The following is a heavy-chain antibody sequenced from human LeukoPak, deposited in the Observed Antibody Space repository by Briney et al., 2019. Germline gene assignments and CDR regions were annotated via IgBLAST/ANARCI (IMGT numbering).Heavy chain of an antibody. J-gene: IGHJ4*02. D-gene: IGHD6-19*01. CDR3: AKHVRTSVWFFDY. V-gene: IGHV3-23*01. Sequence: GGSLRLSCAASGFIFSSDALSWVRQAPGKGLEWVSLISGSGGRTDYADSVKGRFTISRDNSKNTLYLQMNSLKAEDTAVYCCAKHVRTSVWFFDYWGQGTLVTVSS. CDR2: ISGSGGRT. CDR1: GFIFSSDA.